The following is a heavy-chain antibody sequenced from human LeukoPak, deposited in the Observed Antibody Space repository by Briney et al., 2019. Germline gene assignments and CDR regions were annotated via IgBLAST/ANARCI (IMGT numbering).Heavy chain of an antibody. Sequence: ASVKVSCKASGGTFSSYAISWVRQAPGQGLEWMGGIIPIFGTANYAQKFQGRVTITADKSTSTAYMELSSLRSEDTAVYYCARDYDSSGYYPSWFDPWGQGTLVTVSS. V-gene: IGHV1-69*06. D-gene: IGHD3-22*01. CDR1: GGTFSSYA. CDR2: IIPIFGTA. CDR3: ARDYDSSGYYPSWFDP. J-gene: IGHJ5*02.